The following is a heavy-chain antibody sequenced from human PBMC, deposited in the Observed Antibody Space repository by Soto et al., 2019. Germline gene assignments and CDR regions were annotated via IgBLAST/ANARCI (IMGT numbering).Heavy chain of an antibody. CDR2: INPNSGGT. Sequence: ASVKVSCKASGYTFTGYYMHWVRQAPGQGLVWMGWINPNSGGTNYAQKFQGRGTMTRDTSISTAYMELSRLRSDDTAVYYCARYSNNWFQTEGMDVWGQGTTVTVSS. V-gene: IGHV1-2*02. CDR1: GYTFTGYY. J-gene: IGHJ6*02. D-gene: IGHD6-13*01. CDR3: ARYSNNWFQTEGMDV.